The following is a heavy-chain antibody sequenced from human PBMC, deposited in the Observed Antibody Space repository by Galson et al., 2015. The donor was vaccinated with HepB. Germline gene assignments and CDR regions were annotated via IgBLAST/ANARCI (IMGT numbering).Heavy chain of an antibody. CDR2: ISSSSSTI. CDR1: GFTFSSYS. CDR3: ARGSRELLLWSGFPQWGDY. D-gene: IGHD1-26*01. J-gene: IGHJ4*02. Sequence: SLRLSCAASGFTFSSYSMNWVRQAPGKGLEWVSYISSSSSTIYYADSVKGRFTISRDNAKNSLYLQMNSLRDEDTAVYYCARGSRELLLWSGFPQWGDYWGQGTLVTVSS. V-gene: IGHV3-48*02.